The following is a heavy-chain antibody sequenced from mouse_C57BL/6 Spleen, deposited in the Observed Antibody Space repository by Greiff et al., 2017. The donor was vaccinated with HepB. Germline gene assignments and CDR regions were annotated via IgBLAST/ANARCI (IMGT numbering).Heavy chain of an antibody. CDR3: ARDDGSSQNWYFDV. D-gene: IGHD1-1*01. CDR2: INPNNGGT. CDR1: GYTFTDYN. V-gene: IGHV1-18*01. Sequence: EVQLQQSGPELVKPGASVKIPCKASGYTFTDYNMDWVKQSHGKSLEWIGAINPNNGGTIYNQKFKGKATLTVDKSSSTAYMELRSLTSEDTAVYYCARDDGSSQNWYFDVWGTGTTVTVAS. J-gene: IGHJ1*03.